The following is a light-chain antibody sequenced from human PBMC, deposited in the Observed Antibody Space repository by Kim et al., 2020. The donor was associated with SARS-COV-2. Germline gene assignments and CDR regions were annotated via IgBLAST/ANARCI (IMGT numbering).Light chain of an antibody. CDR1: NIETKE. CDR2: YDS. CDR3: QVWDRSTDHVI. J-gene: IGLJ2*01. V-gene: IGLV3-21*01. Sequence: APGGTARITCGGNNIETKEVHWYQQRPGQAPVMVISYDSDRPSGIPERFSGSNSGNTATLTISRVEVGDEADYYCQVWDRSTDHVIFAGGTQLTVL.